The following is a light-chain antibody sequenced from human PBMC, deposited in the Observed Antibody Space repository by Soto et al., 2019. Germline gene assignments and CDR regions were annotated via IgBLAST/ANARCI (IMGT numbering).Light chain of an antibody. CDR1: QAISSH. CDR2: ATS. J-gene: IGKJ2*01. Sequence: VIWMTQSPSLISASTGDRVNISCRMSQAISSHLAWYQQKPGKAPNLLLFATSTLQGGVPSRFSGSGSGTDFTLSISSLQSEDFATYYCQQYYTLPYTFGRGTKVE. CDR3: QQYYTLPYT. V-gene: IGKV1D-8*01.